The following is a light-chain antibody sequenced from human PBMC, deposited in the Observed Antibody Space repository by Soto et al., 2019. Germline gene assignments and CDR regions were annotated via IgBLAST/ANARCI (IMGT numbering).Light chain of an antibody. CDR1: QSISSN. CDR2: RTS. CDR3: QQRSNWPIT. J-gene: IGKJ5*01. Sequence: EIVMTQSPATLSVSPGERATLSCRASQSISSNLAWYQQKPGQAPRLLMFRTSSRATGFPARFSGSGSGTDFTLTISSLEPEDFEVYYCQQRSNWPITFGQGTRLEIK. V-gene: IGKV3-11*01.